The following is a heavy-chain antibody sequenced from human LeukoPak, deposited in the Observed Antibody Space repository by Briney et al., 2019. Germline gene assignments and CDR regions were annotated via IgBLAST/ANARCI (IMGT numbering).Heavy chain of an antibody. J-gene: IGHJ4*02. Sequence: WGSLRLSCAASGFTFSSYWMHWVRQAPGKGLEWVSRIKSDETSTTYADSVKGRFTISRDNAKNTLYLQMNSLRAEDAAVYYCARATGATYNFDYWGQGTPVTVSS. CDR2: IKSDETST. V-gene: IGHV3-74*01. D-gene: IGHD1-1*01. CDR1: GFTFSSYW. CDR3: ARATGATYNFDY.